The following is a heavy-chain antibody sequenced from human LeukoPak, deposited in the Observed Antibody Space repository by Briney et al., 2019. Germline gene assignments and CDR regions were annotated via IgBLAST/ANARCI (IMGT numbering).Heavy chain of an antibody. V-gene: IGHV3-23*01. CDR1: GFTFSSYA. CDR3: AKDRGGLSLFDY. J-gene: IGHJ4*02. D-gene: IGHD3-10*01. CDR2: ISGSGGST. Sequence: GGSLRLSCAASGFTFSSYAMSWARQAPGKGLEWVSAISGSGGSTYYADSVKGRFTISRDNSKNTLYLQMNSLRVEDTAVYYCAKDRGGLSLFDYWGRGTLVTVSS.